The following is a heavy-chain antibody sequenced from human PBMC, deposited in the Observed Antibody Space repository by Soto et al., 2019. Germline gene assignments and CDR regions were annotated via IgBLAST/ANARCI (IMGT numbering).Heavy chain of an antibody. CDR2: IHHAGPT. D-gene: IGHD2-8*01. CDR3: AGKPNAISYFDY. V-gene: IGHV4-31*03. CDR1: GGSITTIDYY. Sequence: SETLSLTCTVSGGSITTIDYYWPWIRQLPGEGLEWIAYIHHAGPTYYNPSLQSRITISVDTSQNQFSLKLNSVTAADTAVYFCAGKPNAISYFDYWGQGALVPS. J-gene: IGHJ4*02.